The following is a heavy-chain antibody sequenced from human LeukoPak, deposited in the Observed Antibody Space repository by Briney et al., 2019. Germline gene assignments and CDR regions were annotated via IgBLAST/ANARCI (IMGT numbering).Heavy chain of an antibody. D-gene: IGHD6-13*01. CDR3: ANRPAAADNY. CDR1: GFTFSSSA. CDR2: ISGSGGST. Sequence: GGSLRLSCAASGFTFSSSAMSWARQAPGRGLAWVSSISGSGGSTYYADSVKGRFTISRDNSKNTLYLQMNSLRAEDTAVYYCANRPAAADNYWGQGTLVTVSS. V-gene: IGHV3-23*01. J-gene: IGHJ4*02.